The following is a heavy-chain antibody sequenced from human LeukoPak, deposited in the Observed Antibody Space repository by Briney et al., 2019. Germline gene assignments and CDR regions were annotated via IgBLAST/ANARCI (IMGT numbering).Heavy chain of an antibody. CDR1: GVSFSSYA. V-gene: IGHV1-69*10. CDR3: ATTADYYDSSGCYYDAFDI. CDR2: IMPILGIA. D-gene: IGHD3-22*01. Sequence: SVKVSCKAAGVSFSSYAISWVRQAPGQGVEWMGGIMPILGIANYAQKFQGRVTITADKSTSTAYMELSSLRSEDTAVYYCATTADYYDSSGCYYDAFDIWGQGTMVTVSS. J-gene: IGHJ3*02.